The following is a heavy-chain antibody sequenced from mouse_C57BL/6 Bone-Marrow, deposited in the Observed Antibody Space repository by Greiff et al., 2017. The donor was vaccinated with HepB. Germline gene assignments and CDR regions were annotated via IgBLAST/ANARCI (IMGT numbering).Heavy chain of an antibody. CDR2: IWRGGST. D-gene: IGHD1-1*01. V-gene: IGHV2-5*01. Sequence: QVQLQQSGPGLVQPSQSLSITCTVSGFSLTSYGVHWVRQSPGKGLEWLGVIWRGGSTDDNAAFMSRLSITKDNAKNQVFFKMNSLQADDTAIYYCAISPYYYGSSPFAYWGQGTLVTVSA. J-gene: IGHJ3*01. CDR1: GFSLTSYG. CDR3: AISPYYYGSSPFAY.